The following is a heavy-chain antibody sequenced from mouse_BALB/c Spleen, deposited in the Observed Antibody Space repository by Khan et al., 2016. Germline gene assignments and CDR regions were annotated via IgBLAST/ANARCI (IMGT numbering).Heavy chain of an antibody. J-gene: IGHJ3*01. CDR1: GFTFNTFA. Sequence: EVKLEASGGGLVQPRGSLKLSCAASGFTFNTFAMHWVCQAPGKGLEWIARIRSKSNNYATYYADSVKDRFTISRDDSQSMLYLQMNNLKTEDSAMYYCVRESYDGYFSWFAYWGQGTLVTVSA. V-gene: IGHV10-3*03. CDR3: VRESYDGYFSWFAY. D-gene: IGHD2-3*01. CDR2: IRSKSNNYAT.